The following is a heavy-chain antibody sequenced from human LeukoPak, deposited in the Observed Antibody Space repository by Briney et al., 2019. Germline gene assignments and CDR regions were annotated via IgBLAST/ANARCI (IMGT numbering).Heavy chain of an antibody. D-gene: IGHD3-22*01. CDR3: GKDEESDSLFDY. CDR2: ISGSGGST. CDR1: GFTFSGYD. V-gene: IGHV3-23*01. Sequence: GGSLRLSCAASGFTFSGYDLSWVRQAPGQGLEWVSAISGSGGSTYYADSVKGRFTISRDNSKNTPYLQMNSLRAEDTAVYYCGKDEESDSLFDYWGQGTLVTVSS. J-gene: IGHJ4*02.